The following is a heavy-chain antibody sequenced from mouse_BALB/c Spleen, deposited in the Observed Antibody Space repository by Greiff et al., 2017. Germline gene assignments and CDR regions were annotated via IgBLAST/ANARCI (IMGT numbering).Heavy chain of an antibody. CDR1: GFTFSSFG. V-gene: IGHV5-17*02. CDR2: ISSGSSTI. Sequence: EVKLVESGGGLVQPGGSRKLSCAASGFTFSSFGMHWVRQAPEKGLEWVAYISSGSSTIYYADTVKGRFTISRDNPKNTLFLQMTSLRSEDTAMYYCARLGRGFAYWGQGTLVTVSA. CDR3: ARLGRGFAY. D-gene: IGHD4-1*01. J-gene: IGHJ3*01.